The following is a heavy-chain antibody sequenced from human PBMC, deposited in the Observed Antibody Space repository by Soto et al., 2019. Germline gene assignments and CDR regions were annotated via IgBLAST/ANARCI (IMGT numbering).Heavy chain of an antibody. CDR1: GFSFTNSA. CDR2: IIIAGGGT. V-gene: IGHV1-58*01. J-gene: IGHJ3*02. CDR3: AAELYSGGRCCSFDI. Sequence: QMQVVQYGPEVKRPGTSVKVPCKASGFSFTNSAVQLVRQARGQRLEWIGYIIIAGGGTKYAQNLQGRITITRDMSTSTAYMELSSLRSEDTAIYYCAAELYSGGRCCSFDIWGQGTVVTVSS. D-gene: IGHD2-15*01.